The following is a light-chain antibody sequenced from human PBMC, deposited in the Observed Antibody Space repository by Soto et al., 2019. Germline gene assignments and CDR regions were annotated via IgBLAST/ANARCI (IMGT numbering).Light chain of an antibody. CDR1: TSNIGSNY. V-gene: IGLV1-47*01. J-gene: IGLJ2*01. Sequence: QSVLTQPPSASGTPGQRVTISCSGSTSNIGSNYVYWYQKLPGTAPKLLIYRNNHRPSGVPDRFSGSKSGTSASLAISGLRSEDEADYYCAAWDDSLSGPVVCGGGTKLTVL. CDR2: RNN. CDR3: AAWDDSLSGPVV.